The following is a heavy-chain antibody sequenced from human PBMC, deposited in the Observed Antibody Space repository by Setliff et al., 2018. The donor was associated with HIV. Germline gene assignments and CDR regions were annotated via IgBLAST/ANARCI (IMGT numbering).Heavy chain of an antibody. Sequence: PSETLSLTCAVYGGSFTNYFWSWIRQSPGKGLEWIGSIYQSGNTNYNPSLESRLTISVDTAKNQFSLKLSSVTAADTAVYYCAAATTLLSPRAWGQGTLVTVSS. CDR3: AAATTLLSPRA. CDR2: IYQSGNT. D-gene: IGHD2-15*01. V-gene: IGHV4-34*01. CDR1: GGSFTNYF. J-gene: IGHJ5*02.